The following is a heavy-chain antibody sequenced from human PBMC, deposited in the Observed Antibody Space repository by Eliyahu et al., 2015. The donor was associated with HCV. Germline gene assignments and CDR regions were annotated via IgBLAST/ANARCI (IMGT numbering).Heavy chain of an antibody. J-gene: IGHJ3*02. CDR2: INLSRDT. V-gene: IGHV4-34*01. CDR3: ARGNWGDAFDI. Sequence: QVQLHQWGAGLLKPSETLSLTGAVYGGSFSRYFWSWIRQPPGKGLEWIGEINLSRDTNYNPSLKGRVTISLDTPKSQFSLKLNSVTAADTAVYFCARGNWGDAFDIWGQGTMVTVSS. CDR1: GGSFSRYF. D-gene: IGHD7-27*01.